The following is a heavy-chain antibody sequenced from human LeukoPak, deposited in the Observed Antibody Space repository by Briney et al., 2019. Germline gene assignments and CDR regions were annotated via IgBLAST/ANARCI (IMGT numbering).Heavy chain of an antibody. V-gene: IGHV3-30*18. D-gene: IGHD3-16*01. J-gene: IGHJ4*02. Sequence: GGSLRLSCAAPGFTFSNYGMHWVRQAPGKGLEWLAVISYDGSNKYYADSVKGRFTISRDNSKNTLYLQMNSLRAEDTAVYYCAKRNLGNIDYWGQGTLVTVSS. CDR3: AKRNLGNIDY. CDR1: GFTFSNYG. CDR2: ISYDGSNK.